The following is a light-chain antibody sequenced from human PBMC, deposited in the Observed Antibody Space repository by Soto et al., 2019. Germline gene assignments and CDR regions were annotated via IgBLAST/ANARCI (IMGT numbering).Light chain of an antibody. J-gene: IGKJ5*01. V-gene: IGKV1-5*01. Sequence: DIQMTQSPSTLSASVGDRVTITCRASQSISSWLAWYQQKPGKAPKLLIYDASSLESGVPSRFRGRGSGTEFTLTISSLQPDDFATYYCKQLNSYPITFGQGTRLEIK. CDR1: QSISSW. CDR3: KQLNSYPIT. CDR2: DAS.